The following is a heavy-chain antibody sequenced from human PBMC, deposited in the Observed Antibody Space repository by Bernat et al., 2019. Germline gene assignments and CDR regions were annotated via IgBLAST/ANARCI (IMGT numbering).Heavy chain of an antibody. CDR2: ISGHSGNT. CDR3: ERDREYCSGGSCLNQDY. V-gene: IGHV1-18*01. J-gene: IGHJ4*02. CDR1: GYSFTSYG. D-gene: IGHD2-15*01. Sequence: QIQLVQSGAEVKKPGASVKVSCKASGYSFTSYGISWVRQSPGQGLELMGWISGHSGNTHYAQKLQGRVIMTTDTSTSTTYMELRSLTSDDTAIYYCERDREYCSGGSCLNQDYWGKGTLVTVYS.